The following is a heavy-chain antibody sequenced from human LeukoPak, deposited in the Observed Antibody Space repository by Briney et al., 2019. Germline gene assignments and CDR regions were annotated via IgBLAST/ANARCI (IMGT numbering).Heavy chain of an antibody. CDR3: ARTSGQWLEYNWFDP. J-gene: IGHJ5*02. CDR2: IFYTGST. Sequence: SETLSLTCAVSGVSISTYYWSWIRQPPGKGLEWIGYIFYTGSTNYNPSLNTRVTISVDTSKNQFSLNLNSVTAADTAVYYCARTSGQWLEYNWFDPWGQGTLVTVSS. V-gene: IGHV4-59*01. D-gene: IGHD6-19*01. CDR1: GVSISTYY.